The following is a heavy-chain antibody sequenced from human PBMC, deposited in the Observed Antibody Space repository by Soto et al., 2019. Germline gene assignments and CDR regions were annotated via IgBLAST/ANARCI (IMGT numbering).Heavy chain of an antibody. D-gene: IGHD2-15*01. Sequence: PSETLSLTCTVSGGSISSYYWSWIRQPPGKGLEWIGYIYYSGSTNYNPSLKSRVTISVDTSKNQFSLKLSSVTAADTAVYYCARSPPCSGGSCYSTGAFDYWGQGTLLTVSS. CDR1: GGSISSYY. CDR2: IYYSGST. V-gene: IGHV4-59*01. CDR3: ARSPPCSGGSCYSTGAFDY. J-gene: IGHJ4*02.